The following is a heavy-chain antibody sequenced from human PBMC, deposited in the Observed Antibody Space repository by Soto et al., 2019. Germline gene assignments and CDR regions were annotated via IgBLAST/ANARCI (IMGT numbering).Heavy chain of an antibody. J-gene: IGHJ4*02. CDR1: GFTFSDHY. CDR2: IRNKANSYST. V-gene: IGHV3-72*01. Sequence: EVQLVESGGGLVQPGGSLRLSCEASGFTFSDHYVDWVRQAPGKGLEWVARIRNKANSYSTEYAASAKGRLTISRDDSKIVGYLQMISLNTEDPAVYYCARIRLVSYDLKYFDYWGQGTLVTVSS. CDR3: ARIRLVSYDLKYFDY. D-gene: IGHD1-26*01.